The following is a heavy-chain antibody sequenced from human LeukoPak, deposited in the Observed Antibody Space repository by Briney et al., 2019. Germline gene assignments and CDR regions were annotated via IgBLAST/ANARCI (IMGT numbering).Heavy chain of an antibody. CDR2: ISYDGSNK. Sequence: GGSLRLSCAASGFTFSSYAMHWVRQAPGKGLEWVAVISYDGSNKYYADSVKGRFTISRDNSKNTLYLQMNSLRAEDTAVYYCARGVDSSGYYYFGYWGQGTLVTVSS. CDR3: ARGVDSSGYYYFGY. J-gene: IGHJ4*02. CDR1: GFTFSSYA. D-gene: IGHD3-22*01. V-gene: IGHV3-30*04.